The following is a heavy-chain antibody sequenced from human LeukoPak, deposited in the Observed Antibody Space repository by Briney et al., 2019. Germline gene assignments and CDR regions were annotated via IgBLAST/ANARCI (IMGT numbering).Heavy chain of an antibody. CDR2: IYTSGST. CDR1: GGSISSYY. J-gene: IGHJ2*01. Sequence: SETLSLTCTVSGGSISSYYWSWIRQPAGKGLEWIGRIYTSGSTNYNPSLKSRVTMSVDTSKNQFSLKLSSVTAADTAVYYCARDLVVVAADEKHWYFDLWGRGTLVTVSS. D-gene: IGHD2-15*01. V-gene: IGHV4-4*07. CDR3: ARDLVVVAADEKHWYFDL.